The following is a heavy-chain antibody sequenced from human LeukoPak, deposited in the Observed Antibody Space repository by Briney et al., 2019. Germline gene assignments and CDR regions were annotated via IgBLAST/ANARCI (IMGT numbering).Heavy chain of an antibody. CDR1: GFSFSSYS. Sequence: PGGSLRLSCAASGFSFSSYSMNWVRQAPGKGLEWVALIRYDARNTYYADSVKGRFTVSRDNSKNTLYLQMNSLRPEDTAMYYCAKDTSRTTFGVVQNWFDPWGQGTLVTVSS. CDR3: AKDTSRTTFGVVQNWFDP. D-gene: IGHD3-3*01. CDR2: IRYDARNT. V-gene: IGHV3-30*02. J-gene: IGHJ5*02.